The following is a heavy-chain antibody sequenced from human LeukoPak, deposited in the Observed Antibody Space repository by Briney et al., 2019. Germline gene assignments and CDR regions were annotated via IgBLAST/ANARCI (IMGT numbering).Heavy chain of an antibody. V-gene: IGHV1-2*02. J-gene: IGHJ5*02. CDR1: GYTFTCYH. Sequence: GASVKVSCKASGYTFTCYHMHWVRQAPGQGLEWMGWINPNSGGTNYAQKFQGRFTMTRDTSISTAYMELSRLRSDDTAVYYCAREVEVVVVVAATENWFDPWGQGTLVTVSS. D-gene: IGHD2-15*01. CDR3: AREVEVVVVVAATENWFDP. CDR2: INPNSGGT.